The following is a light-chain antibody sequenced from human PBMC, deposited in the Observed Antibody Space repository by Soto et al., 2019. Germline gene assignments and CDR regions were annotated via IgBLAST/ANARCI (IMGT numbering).Light chain of an antibody. V-gene: IGLV1-40*01. CDR2: GNS. J-gene: IGLJ3*02. Sequence: QSVLTQPPSVSGAPGQRVTISCTGSSSNIGAGYDVNWYQQLPGTAPKLLIYGNSNRPSGVPDRFSGSKSATSASLAITGLQTEDEADYYCQSYDSSLSGWVFGGGTKLTVL. CDR3: QSYDSSLSGWV. CDR1: SSNIGAGYD.